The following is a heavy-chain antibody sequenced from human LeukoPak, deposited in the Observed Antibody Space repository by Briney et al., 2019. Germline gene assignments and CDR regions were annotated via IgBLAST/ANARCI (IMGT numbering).Heavy chain of an antibody. Sequence: GGSLGLSCAASGFTFSDHYMDWVRQAPGKGLEWVGRIRNKAKSYTTDYAAPVKGRFAISRDDSKNSVYLQMNSLKTEDTAMYYCTRDRSNDYWGQGTLVTVSS. J-gene: IGHJ4*02. V-gene: IGHV3-72*01. CDR1: GFTFSDHY. CDR3: TRDRSNDY. CDR2: IRNKAKSYTT.